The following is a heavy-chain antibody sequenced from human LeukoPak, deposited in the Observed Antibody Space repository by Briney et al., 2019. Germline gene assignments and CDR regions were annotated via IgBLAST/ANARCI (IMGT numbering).Heavy chain of an antibody. Sequence: SVKVSCKASGGTFSSYAISWVRQAPGQGLEWMGRIIPIFGTANYAQKFQGRVTITTDESTSTAYMELSSLRSEDTAVYYCARDYYDSSGPLPRAFDIWGQGSMVTVSS. J-gene: IGHJ3*02. V-gene: IGHV1-69*05. CDR1: GGTFSSYA. CDR2: IIPIFGTA. D-gene: IGHD3-22*01. CDR3: ARDYYDSSGPLPRAFDI.